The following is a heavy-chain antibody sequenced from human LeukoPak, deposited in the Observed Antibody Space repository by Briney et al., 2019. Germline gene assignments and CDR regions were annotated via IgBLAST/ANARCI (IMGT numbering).Heavy chain of an antibody. V-gene: IGHV3-21*01. CDR3: ASTIFGGFDY. Sequence: GGSLRLSCAASGFTFSSYSMNWVRQAPGKGLEWVSSISSSSSYIYYADSVKGRFTISRDNAKNSLYLRMNSLRAEDTAVYYCASTIFGGFDYWGQGTLVTVSS. CDR2: ISSSSSYI. CDR1: GFTFSSYS. D-gene: IGHD3-3*01. J-gene: IGHJ4*02.